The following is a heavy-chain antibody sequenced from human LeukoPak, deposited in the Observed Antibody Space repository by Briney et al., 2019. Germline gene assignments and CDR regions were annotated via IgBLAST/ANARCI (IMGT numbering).Heavy chain of an antibody. CDR3: AKDYYGSSGSYYFDY. CDR2: ISGSGGST. V-gene: IGHV3-23*01. Sequence: GGSLRLSCAASGFTFSSYAMSWVRQAPGKGLEWVSAISGSGGSTYYADSVKGRVTISRNNSKNTLYLQMNSLRAEDTAVYYCAKDYYGSSGSYYFDYWGQGTLVTVSS. D-gene: IGHD3-22*01. CDR1: GFTFSSYA. J-gene: IGHJ4*02.